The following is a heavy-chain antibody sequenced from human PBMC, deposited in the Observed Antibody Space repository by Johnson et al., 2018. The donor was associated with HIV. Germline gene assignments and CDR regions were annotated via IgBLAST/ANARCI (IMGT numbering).Heavy chain of an antibody. V-gene: IGHV3-30*04. Sequence: QVRLVESGGGVVQPGRSLRLSCAASGFTFISYAMHWVRQAPGKGLEWVAFIVYDGSKKYYADSVKGRFTISRDNSKNTLYLQMNSLRAEDTAVYYCAKVAVATAAGGVALDIWGPGTMVIVSS. D-gene: IGHD6-13*01. CDR2: IVYDGSKK. J-gene: IGHJ3*02. CDR3: AKVAVATAAGGVALDI. CDR1: GFTFISYA.